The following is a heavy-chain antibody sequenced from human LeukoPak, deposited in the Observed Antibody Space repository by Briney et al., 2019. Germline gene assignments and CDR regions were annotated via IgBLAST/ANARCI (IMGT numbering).Heavy chain of an antibody. CDR1: GGSISSSSYY. CDR2: IYYSGST. Sequence: PSETLSLTCTVSGGSISSSSYYWGWIRQPPGKGLEWIGSIYYSGSTYYNPSLESRVTISVDTSKNQFSLKLSSVTAADTAVYYCASVGYAKSSSRMLPPPRNDYWGQGTLVTVSS. D-gene: IGHD6-13*01. V-gene: IGHV4-39*07. J-gene: IGHJ4*02. CDR3: ASVGYAKSSSRMLPPPRNDY.